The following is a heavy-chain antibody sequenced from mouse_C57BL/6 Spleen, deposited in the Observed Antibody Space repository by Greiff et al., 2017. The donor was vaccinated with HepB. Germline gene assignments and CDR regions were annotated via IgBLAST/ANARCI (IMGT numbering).Heavy chain of an antibody. CDR3: AVVGFDY. CDR1: GYTFTSYW. J-gene: IGHJ2*01. Sequence: VQLQQPGAELVRPGTSVKLSCKASGYTFTSYWMHWVKQRPGQGLEWIGVIDPSDSYTNYNQKFKGKATLTVDTSSSTAYMELRSLTSEDSAVYFCAVVGFDYWGQGTTLTVSS. D-gene: IGHD1-1*01. CDR2: IDPSDSYT. V-gene: IGHV1-59*01.